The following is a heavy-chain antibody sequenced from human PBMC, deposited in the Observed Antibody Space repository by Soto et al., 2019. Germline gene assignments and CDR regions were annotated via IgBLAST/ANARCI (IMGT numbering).Heavy chain of an antibody. Sequence: GGSLRLSCAASGFTFSDYVMHWVRQAPGKGLEWVAVIWYRGRDIFYADSVKGRFTISRDNSKNTLYLQLNSLRAEDTAVYYCARDTGGQSGNFIFDNWGQGTLVTVSS. CDR2: IWYRGRDI. J-gene: IGHJ4*02. D-gene: IGHD1-26*01. CDR3: ARDTGGQSGNFIFDN. V-gene: IGHV3-33*01. CDR1: GFTFSDYV.